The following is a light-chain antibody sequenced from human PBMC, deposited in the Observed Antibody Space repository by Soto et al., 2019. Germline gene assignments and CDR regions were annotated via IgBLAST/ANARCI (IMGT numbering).Light chain of an antibody. CDR3: QQYGNLPPT. CDR2: DAS. Sequence: DIQMTQSPSSLSAFVGDRVTITCQASQDIDNYLNWYQKKPGKAPNLLIYDASNLETGVPSRFSGSGSGTDFTFTISSLQAEDIATYFCQQYGNLPPTFGPGTKVDLK. V-gene: IGKV1-33*01. J-gene: IGKJ3*01. CDR1: QDIDNY.